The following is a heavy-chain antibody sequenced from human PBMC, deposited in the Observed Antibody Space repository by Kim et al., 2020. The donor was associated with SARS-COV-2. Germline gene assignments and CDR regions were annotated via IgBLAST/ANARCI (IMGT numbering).Heavy chain of an antibody. CDR3: ARDQGGTYYDFWSGYPYYYGMDV. CDR1: GFTFSSYS. J-gene: IGHJ6*02. CDR2: ISSSSSYI. Sequence: GGSLRLSCAASGFTFSSYSMNWVRQAPGKGLEWVSYISSSSSYIYYADSVKGRFTISRDNAKNSLYLQMNSLRAEDTAVYYCARDQGGTYYDFWSGYPYYYGMDVWGQGTTVTVSS. V-gene: IGHV3-21*01. D-gene: IGHD3-3*01.